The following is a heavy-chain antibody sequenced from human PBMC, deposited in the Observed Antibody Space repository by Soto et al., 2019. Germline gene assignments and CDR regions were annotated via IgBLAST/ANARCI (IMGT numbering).Heavy chain of an antibody. CDR3: ARDPNYDFWSGYYSV. CDR1: GGSFSGYY. D-gene: IGHD3-3*01. Sequence: SETLSLTCAVYGGSFSGYYWSWIRQPPGKGLEWIGEINHSGSTNYNPSLKSRVTISVDTSKNQFSLKLSSVTAADTAVYYCARDPNYDFWSGYYSVWGKGTTVTVSS. J-gene: IGHJ6*04. V-gene: IGHV4-34*01. CDR2: INHSGST.